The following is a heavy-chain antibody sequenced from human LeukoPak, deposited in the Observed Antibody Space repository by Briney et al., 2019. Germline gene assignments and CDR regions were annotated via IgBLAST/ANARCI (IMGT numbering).Heavy chain of an antibody. CDR3: ATLSGNTRASSNTYYFDY. V-gene: IGHV1-2*02. CDR2: INPNNGVT. D-gene: IGHD1-7*01. CDR1: GYTFTDYY. Sequence: ASVRVSCKASGYTFTDYYIHWVRQAPGQGLEWMGWINPNNGVTNYAQQFQGRVTMTRDTSISTAYVELSRLRSDDTAVYYCATLSGNTRASSNTYYFDYWGQGTLVTVSS. J-gene: IGHJ4*02.